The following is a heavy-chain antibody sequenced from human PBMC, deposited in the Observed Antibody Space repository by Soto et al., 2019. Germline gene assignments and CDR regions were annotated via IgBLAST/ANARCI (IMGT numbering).Heavy chain of an antibody. V-gene: IGHV3-21*01. J-gene: IGHJ5*02. Sequence: EVQLVESGGGLVKPGGSLRLSCAASGFTFSSYSMNWVRQAPGKGLEWVSSISSSSSYIYYADSVKGRFTISRDNAKNSLYLQMNSLRVEDTAVYYCARGLAARPVGWFDPWGQGTLVTVSS. CDR1: GFTFSSYS. CDR2: ISSSSSYI. CDR3: ARGLAARPVGWFDP. D-gene: IGHD6-6*01.